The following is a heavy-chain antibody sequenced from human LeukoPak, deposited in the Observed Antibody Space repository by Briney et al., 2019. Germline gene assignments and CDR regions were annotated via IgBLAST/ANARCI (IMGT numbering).Heavy chain of an antibody. CDR3: ARYAEYAVSTPCY. CDR1: GFTFSSYG. V-gene: IGHV3-30*03. J-gene: IGHJ4*02. CDR2: FSYDGSYK. D-gene: IGHD2-8*01. Sequence: PGGSLRLSCAASGFTFSSYGMHWVRQAPGKGLEWVGVFSYDGSYKYYAASVKGRFAITRDNAENTLYLQMDSLRAEDTAVYYCARYAEYAVSTPCYWGEGTLVTVSA.